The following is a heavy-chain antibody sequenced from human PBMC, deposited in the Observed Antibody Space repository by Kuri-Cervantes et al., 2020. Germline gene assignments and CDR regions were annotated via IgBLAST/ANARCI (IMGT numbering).Heavy chain of an antibody. CDR3: ARSWSSSYYSDS. D-gene: IGHD6-19*01. CDR2: IYHSGST. CDR1: GYSISSAYY. V-gene: IGHV4-38-2*01. J-gene: IGHJ4*02. Sequence: SETLSLTCAVSGYSISSAYYWGWIRQPPGKGLEWIGTIYHSGSTYYNPSLKSRVTISGDTSNNQFSLKLDSVSAADTAVYYCARSWSSSYYSDSWGQGALVTVSS.